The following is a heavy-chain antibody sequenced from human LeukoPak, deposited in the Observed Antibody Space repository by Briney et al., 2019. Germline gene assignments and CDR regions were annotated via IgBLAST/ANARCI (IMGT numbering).Heavy chain of an antibody. Sequence: ASVKVSCKASGYTFFSYGNSWVRHAPGQGLEWMGRISPNNGNTNDAQKFQGRVSMTTDTSTSTAYMELKSLRSDDTAMYYCARLYTNYFDSWGQGNLVTVSS. J-gene: IGHJ4*02. CDR3: ARLYTNYFDS. CDR1: GYTFFSYG. D-gene: IGHD3-16*01. V-gene: IGHV1-18*04. CDR2: ISPNNGNT.